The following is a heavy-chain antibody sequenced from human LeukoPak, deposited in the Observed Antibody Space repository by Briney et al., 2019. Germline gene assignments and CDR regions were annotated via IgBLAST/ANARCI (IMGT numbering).Heavy chain of an antibody. CDR3: ARVRGYSYGYGLELAYFDY. D-gene: IGHD5-18*01. J-gene: IGHJ4*02. CDR1: GFTFSSYS. CDR2: ISSSSSYI. Sequence: PGGSLRLSCAASGFTFSSYSMNWVRQAPGKGLEWVSSISSSSSYIYYADSVKGRFTISRDNAKNSLYLQMNSLRAEDTAVYYCARVRGYSYGYGLELAYFDYWGQGTLVTVSS. V-gene: IGHV3-21*01.